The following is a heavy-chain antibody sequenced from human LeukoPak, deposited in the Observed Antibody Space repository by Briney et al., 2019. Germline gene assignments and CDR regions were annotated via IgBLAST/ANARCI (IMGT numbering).Heavy chain of an antibody. Sequence: PGRSLRLSCAASGFTFSSYGMHWVRQAPGKGLEWVSYISSSSSYTNYADSVKGRFTISRDNAKNSLYLQMNSLRAEDTAVYYCARASRYFDWLLSHFDYWGQGTLVTVSS. J-gene: IGHJ4*02. CDR3: ARASRYFDWLLSHFDY. D-gene: IGHD3-9*01. CDR2: ISSSSSYT. CDR1: GFTFSSYG. V-gene: IGHV3-21*05.